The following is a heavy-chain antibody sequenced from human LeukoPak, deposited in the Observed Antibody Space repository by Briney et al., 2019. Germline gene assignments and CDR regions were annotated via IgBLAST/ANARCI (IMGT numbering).Heavy chain of an antibody. CDR1: GFTFSSYA. J-gene: IGHJ3*02. Sequence: GGSLRLSCAASGFTFSSYAMSWVRQAPGKGLEWVSAISGSGGSTYYADSVKGRFTISRDNAKNSLYLQMNSLRAEDTALYYCAKDMYGSGTRVAFDIWGQGTMVTVSS. CDR3: AKDMYGSGTRVAFDI. V-gene: IGHV3-23*01. CDR2: ISGSGGST. D-gene: IGHD3-10*01.